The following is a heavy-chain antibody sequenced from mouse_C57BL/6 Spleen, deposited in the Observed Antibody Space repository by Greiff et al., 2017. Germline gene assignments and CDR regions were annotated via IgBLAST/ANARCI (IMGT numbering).Heavy chain of an antibody. D-gene: IGHD1-1*01. CDR2: ISYSGST. Sequence: EVKLQESGPGMVKPSQSLSLTCTVTGYSITSGYDWHWIRHFPGNKLEWMGYISYSGSTNYNPSLKSRISITHDTSKNHFFLKLNSVTTEDTATYYCARKDYYYGSSWFAYWGQGTLVTVSA. V-gene: IGHV3-1*01. CDR1: GYSITSGYD. J-gene: IGHJ3*01. CDR3: ARKDYYYGSSWFAY.